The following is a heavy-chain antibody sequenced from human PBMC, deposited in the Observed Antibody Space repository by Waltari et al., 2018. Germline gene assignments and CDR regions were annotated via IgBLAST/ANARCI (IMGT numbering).Heavy chain of an antibody. V-gene: IGHV1-2*06. J-gene: IGHJ5*02. Sequence: QVQLVQSGAEVKKPGASVKVSCKASGYTFTGYYMHWVRPAPGQGLEWMGRINPNSGGTNYAQKFQGRVTMTRDTSISTAYMELSRLRSDDTAVYYCASGLQKGKPVTHGGKPSWFDPWGQGTLVTVSS. CDR2: INPNSGGT. CDR3: ASGLQKGKPVTHGGKPSWFDP. CDR1: GYTFTGYY. D-gene: IGHD4-17*01.